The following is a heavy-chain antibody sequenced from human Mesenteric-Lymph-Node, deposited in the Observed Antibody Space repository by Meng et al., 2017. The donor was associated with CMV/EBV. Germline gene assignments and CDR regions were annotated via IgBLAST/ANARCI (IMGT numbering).Heavy chain of an antibody. CDR3: TRLGYGGNPTGWDDAFDI. D-gene: IGHD4-23*01. CDR2: IRSKANSYAT. J-gene: IGHJ3*02. Sequence: GGSLRLSCAASGFTLGTHWMNWVRQASGKGLEWVGRIRSKANSYATAYAASVKGRFTISRDDSKNTAYLQMNSLKTEDTAVYYCTRLGYGGNPTGWDDAFDIWGQGTMVTVSS. V-gene: IGHV3-73*01. CDR1: GFTLGTHW.